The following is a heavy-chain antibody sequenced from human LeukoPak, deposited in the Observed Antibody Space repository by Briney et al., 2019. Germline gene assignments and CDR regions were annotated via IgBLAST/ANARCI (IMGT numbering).Heavy chain of an antibody. CDR3: AKCTREAGSFNY. J-gene: IGHJ4*02. CDR2: ISGSGGSR. V-gene: IGHV3-23*01. D-gene: IGHD2-8*01. Sequence: GGSLRLPCTPSGLPFSSYAMSWAREAPGKGRAWVSAISGSGGSRYYADSVKGRSTISRDNSKNTLYLQMNSLRAEARAVYYWAKCTREAGSFNYWGQGTLVTVSS. CDR1: GLPFSSYA.